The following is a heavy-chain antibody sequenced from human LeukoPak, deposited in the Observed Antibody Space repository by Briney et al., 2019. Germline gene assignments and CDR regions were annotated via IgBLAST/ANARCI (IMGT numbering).Heavy chain of an antibody. CDR2: INPNSGGT. J-gene: IGHJ4*02. Sequence: ASVKVSCKASGYTFTGYYMHWVRQAPGQGLEWMGRINPNSGGTNYAQKFQGRVTMTRDTSISTAYMELSRLRSDDTAVYYCYYYGSSGYYLDDYWGQGTLVTVSS. CDR3: YYYGSSGYYLDDY. CDR1: GYTFTGYY. V-gene: IGHV1-2*06. D-gene: IGHD3-22*01.